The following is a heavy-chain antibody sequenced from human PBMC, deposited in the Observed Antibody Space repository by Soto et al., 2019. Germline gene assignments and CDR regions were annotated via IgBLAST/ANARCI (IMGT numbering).Heavy chain of an antibody. J-gene: IGHJ6*02. CDR1: GYTFTSYG. Sequence: GASVKVSCKASGYTFTSYGISWVRQAPGQGLDWMGWISAYNGNTNYAQELQGRVTMTTDTSTSTAYMELRSLRSDDTAVYYCARRDGSSSLSSYYYYGMDVWGQGTTVTVSS. CDR2: ISAYNGNT. D-gene: IGHD6-6*01. V-gene: IGHV1-18*01. CDR3: ARRDGSSSLSSYYYYGMDV.